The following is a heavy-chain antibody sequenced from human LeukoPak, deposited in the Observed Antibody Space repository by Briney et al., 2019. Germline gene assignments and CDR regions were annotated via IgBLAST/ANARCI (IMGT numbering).Heavy chain of an antibody. CDR1: GFTFSSYA. V-gene: IGHV3-23*01. CDR3: AKDSGGSSRIYYYYGMDV. Sequence: RGSLRLSCAASGFTFSSYAMSWVRQAPGKGLEWVSVISGSGGSTYYADSVKGRFTISRDNSKNTLYLQMNSLRAEDTAVYYCAKDSGGSSRIYYYYGMDVWGQGTTVTVSS. D-gene: IGHD2-15*01. CDR2: ISGSGGST. J-gene: IGHJ6*02.